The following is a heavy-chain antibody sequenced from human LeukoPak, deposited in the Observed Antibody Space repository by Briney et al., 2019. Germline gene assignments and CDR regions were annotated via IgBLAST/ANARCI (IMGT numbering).Heavy chain of an antibody. Sequence: PGGSLRLSCAASGFTFSSYWMHWVRQAPGKGLAWVSRINSDGSSTTYADSVKGRFTISRDNAKNTLYLQMNSLRAEDTGVYFCARVFSGWYFYFDNWGQGTLVTVSS. CDR2: INSDGSST. V-gene: IGHV3-74*01. D-gene: IGHD6-19*01. CDR1: GFTFSSYW. CDR3: ARVFSGWYFYFDN. J-gene: IGHJ4*02.